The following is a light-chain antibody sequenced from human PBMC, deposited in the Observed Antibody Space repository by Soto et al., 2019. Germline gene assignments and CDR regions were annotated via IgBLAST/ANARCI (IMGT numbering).Light chain of an antibody. V-gene: IGLV2-14*01. CDR3: SSYTSSSTYV. Sequence: QFVLTQPASVSGSPGQSITISCTGTSSDVGGYNYVSWYQQHPGKAPKLMIYDVSNRPSGVSNRFSGSKSGNTASLTISGLQAEDEADYYCSSYTSSSTYVFGTGTRSPS. J-gene: IGLJ1*01. CDR2: DVS. CDR1: SSDVGGYNY.